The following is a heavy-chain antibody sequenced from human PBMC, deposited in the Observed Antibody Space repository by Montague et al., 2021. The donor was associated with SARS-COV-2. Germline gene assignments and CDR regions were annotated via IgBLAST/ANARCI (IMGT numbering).Heavy chain of an antibody. CDR2: IYYSGST. CDR1: GGSISSGGYY. J-gene: IGHJ6*03. D-gene: IGHD2-2*02. V-gene: IGHV4-31*03. Sequence: TLSLTCTVSGGSISSGGYYWSWIRQHPGKGLEWIGYIYYSGSTYYNPSLKSRVTISADTSKNQFSLKLSSVTAADTAVYYCARVGIVVVPAAIVTLSYYYYMDVWGKGTMVTVSS. CDR3: ARVGIVVVPAAIVTLSYYYYMDV.